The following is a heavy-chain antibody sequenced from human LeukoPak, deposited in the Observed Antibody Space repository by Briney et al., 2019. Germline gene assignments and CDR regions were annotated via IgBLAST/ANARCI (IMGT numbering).Heavy chain of an antibody. Sequence: GGSLRLSCTASGFSVGDYAMSLVRQAPGKGLEWVGFIRSKAYGGTTEYAASVKGRFTISRDDSKSIAYLQVNSLKTEDTAVYYCTRDRAYSFDYWGQGTLVTVSS. J-gene: IGHJ4*02. D-gene: IGHD5-18*01. CDR3: TRDRAYSFDY. V-gene: IGHV3-49*04. CDR1: GFSVGDYA. CDR2: IRSKAYGGTT.